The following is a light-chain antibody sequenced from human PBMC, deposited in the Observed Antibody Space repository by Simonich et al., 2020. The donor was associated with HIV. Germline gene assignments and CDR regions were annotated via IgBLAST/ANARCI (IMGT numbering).Light chain of an antibody. J-gene: IGLJ1*01. CDR2: QDS. Sequence: SYELTQPPSVSVSPGQTASITCSGDKLGDKYACWYQQKPGQSPVLVVYQDSIRPSGIPERFSGSNSGNTATLTISGTQAMDEADYYCQAWDSSWVFGTGTKVTVL. CDR3: QAWDSSWV. CDR1: KLGDKY. V-gene: IGLV3-1*01.